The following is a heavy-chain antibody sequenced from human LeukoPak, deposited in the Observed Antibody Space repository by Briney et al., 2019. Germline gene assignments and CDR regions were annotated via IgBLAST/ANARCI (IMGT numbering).Heavy chain of an antibody. CDR3: AKMGRRGYFEY. D-gene: IGHD2-8*01. Sequence: SETLSLTCTVSGGSISSSSYYWGWIRQPPGKGLEWIGSIYYSGSTYYNPSLKSRVTISVDTSKNQFSLKLNSVTTADTAIYYCAKMGRRGYFEYWGQGTLVTVSS. CDR1: GGSISSSSYY. J-gene: IGHJ4*02. CDR2: IYYSGST. V-gene: IGHV4-39*07.